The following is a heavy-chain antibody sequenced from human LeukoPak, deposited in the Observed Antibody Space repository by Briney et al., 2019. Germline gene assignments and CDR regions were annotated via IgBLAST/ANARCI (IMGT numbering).Heavy chain of an antibody. V-gene: IGHV3-7*01. CDR3: ARVSEGCSSTSCYTWPGYYYMDV. D-gene: IGHD2-2*02. J-gene: IGHJ6*03. Sequence: GGSLRLSCAASGFTFSSYWMSWVRQAPGKGLEWVANIKQDGSEKYYVDSVKGRFTISRDNAKNSLCLQMNSLRAEDTAVCYCARVSEGCSSTSCYTWPGYYYMDVWGKGTTVTVSS. CDR2: IKQDGSEK. CDR1: GFTFSSYW.